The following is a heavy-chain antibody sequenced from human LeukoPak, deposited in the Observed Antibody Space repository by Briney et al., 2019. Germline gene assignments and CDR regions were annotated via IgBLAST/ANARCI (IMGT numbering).Heavy chain of an antibody. CDR1: GYTFTGYY. V-gene: IGHV1-2*02. CDR3: ARGGPPVRKRCGGDCYPVDY. CDR2: INPNSGGT. D-gene: IGHD2-21*02. J-gene: IGHJ4*02. Sequence: ASVKVSCKASGYTFTGYYMHWVRQAPGQGLEWMGWINPNSGGTNYAQKFQGRVTMTRDTSISTAYMELSRLRSDDTAVYYCARGGPPVRKRCGGDCYPVDYWGQGTLVTVSS.